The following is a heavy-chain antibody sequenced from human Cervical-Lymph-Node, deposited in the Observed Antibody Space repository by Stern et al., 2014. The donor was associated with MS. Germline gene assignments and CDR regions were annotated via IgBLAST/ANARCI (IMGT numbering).Heavy chain of an antibody. CDR2: IWDDGSNR. D-gene: IGHD4-23*01. CDR3: AREGGNTAEYFQH. V-gene: IGHV3-33*01. Sequence: QVQLVESGGGVAQPGRSLRLSCAAAGFTFSSSGMHWVRQAPGKGLEWLAIIWDDGSNRYYADSVKGRFTISRDNSKNTLYLQMNSLRADDTAVYYCAREGGNTAEYFQHWGQGTLVTVSS. J-gene: IGHJ1*01. CDR1: GFTFSSSG.